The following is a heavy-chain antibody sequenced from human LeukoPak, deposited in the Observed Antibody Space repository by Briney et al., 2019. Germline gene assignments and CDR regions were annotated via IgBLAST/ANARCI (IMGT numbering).Heavy chain of an antibody. CDR2: IWYDGSNK. J-gene: IGHJ4*02. CDR1: GFTFSSYG. V-gene: IGHV3-33*06. D-gene: IGHD6-13*01. Sequence: GGSLRLSCAASGFTFSSYGMHWVRQAPGKGLEWVAVIWYDGSNKYYADSVKGRFTISRDNSKNTLYLQMNSLRAEDTAVYYCAKPWYSSSWYYFDYWGQGTLVTVSS. CDR3: AKPWYSSSWYYFDY.